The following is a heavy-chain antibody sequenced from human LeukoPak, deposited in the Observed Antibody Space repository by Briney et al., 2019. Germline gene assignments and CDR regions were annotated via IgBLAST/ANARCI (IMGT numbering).Heavy chain of an antibody. J-gene: IGHJ4*02. D-gene: IGHD6-19*01. V-gene: IGHV4-34*01. Sequence: SETLSLTCAVYGGSFSGYYWSWIRQPPGKGLEWIGEINHSGSTNYNPSLKSRVTISVDTSKNQFSLKLSSVTAADTAVYYCASGQWLVPVDYWGQGTLVTVSS. CDR1: GGSFSGYY. CDR2: INHSGST. CDR3: ASGQWLVPVDY.